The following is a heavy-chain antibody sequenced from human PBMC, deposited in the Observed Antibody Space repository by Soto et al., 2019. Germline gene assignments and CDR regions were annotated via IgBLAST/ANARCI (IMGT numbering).Heavy chain of an antibody. CDR1: GGAVGYDY. V-gene: IGHV4-59*02. J-gene: IGHJ2*01. CDR3: ARAGETLIYWSFDL. D-gene: IGHD2-8*01. CDR2: FYYGGR. Sequence: TSETLSLTCTVSGGAVGYDYWSWIRQPPGKGLEWIGNFYYGGRYYNPSLKSRVSISADASKTQLSLKLTSVTAADTAVYYCARAGETLIYWSFDLWGRGTLVTVSS.